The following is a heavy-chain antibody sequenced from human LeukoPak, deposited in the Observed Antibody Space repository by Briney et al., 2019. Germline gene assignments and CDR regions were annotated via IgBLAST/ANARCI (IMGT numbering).Heavy chain of an antibody. J-gene: IGHJ4*02. CDR1: GYTFSSYG. V-gene: IGHV1-18*01. Sequence: RASVKVSCKASGYTFSSYGISWVRQAPGQGLEWMGWINTYNGNTNYAQKLQDRVTMTTDTSTSTAYMELRSLRVAATAVYYCARVPRDYTNSLEFHYWGQGTLITVSS. CDR2: INTYNGNT. D-gene: IGHD4-11*01. CDR3: ARVPRDYTNSLEFHY.